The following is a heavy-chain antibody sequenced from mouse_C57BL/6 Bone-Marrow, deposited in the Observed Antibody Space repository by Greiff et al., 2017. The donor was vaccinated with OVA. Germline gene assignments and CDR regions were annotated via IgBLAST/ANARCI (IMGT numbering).Heavy chain of an antibody. J-gene: IGHJ1*03. Sequence: EVKLMESGPVLVKPGASVKMSCKASGYTFTDYYLNWVKQSHGKSLEWIGVINPYNGGTSYNQKFKGKATLTVDKSSSTAYMELNSLTSEDSAVYDCARSHGSSHWYFDVWGTGTTVTVSS. CDR2: INPYNGGT. V-gene: IGHV1-19*01. D-gene: IGHD1-1*01. CDR3: ARSHGSSHWYFDV. CDR1: GYTFTDYY.